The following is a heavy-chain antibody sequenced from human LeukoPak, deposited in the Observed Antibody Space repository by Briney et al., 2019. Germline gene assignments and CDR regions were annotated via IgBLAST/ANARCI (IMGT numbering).Heavy chain of an antibody. Sequence: PGGSLRLSCAASGFTFSSYAMSRVRQAPGKGLEWVSVISGSGGSTYYADSVKGRFTISRDNSKNTLYPQMNSLRAEDTAVYYCAKDGGLLDAFDIWGQGTMVTVSS. CDR1: GFTFSSYA. J-gene: IGHJ3*02. CDR3: AKDGGLLDAFDI. CDR2: ISGSGGST. D-gene: IGHD1-26*01. V-gene: IGHV3-23*01.